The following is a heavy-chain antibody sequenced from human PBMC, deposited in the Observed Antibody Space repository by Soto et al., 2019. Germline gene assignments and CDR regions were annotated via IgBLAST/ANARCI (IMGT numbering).Heavy chain of an antibody. J-gene: IGHJ6*02. D-gene: IGHD6-19*01. CDR3: ARDLPYSSGPTPYYYGMDV. Sequence: QVQLVQSGAEVKKPGASVKVSCKASGYTFTSYGISWVRQAPGQGLEWMGGISAYNGNTNYAQKLQGRVTMTTDTSTSTAYMELRSLRSDDTAVYYCARDLPYSSGPTPYYYGMDVWGQGTTVTVSS. V-gene: IGHV1-18*01. CDR1: GYTFTSYG. CDR2: ISAYNGNT.